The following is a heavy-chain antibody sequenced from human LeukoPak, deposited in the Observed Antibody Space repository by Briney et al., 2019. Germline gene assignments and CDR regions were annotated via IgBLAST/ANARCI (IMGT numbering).Heavy chain of an antibody. CDR1: GGSFSGYY. Sequence: SETLSLTCAVYGGSFSGYYWSWIRQPPGKGLEWIGEINHSGSTNYNPSLKSRVTISVDTSKNQFSLKLSSVTAADTAVYYCASANTAMAPYYYYGMDVWGQGTTVTVSS. CDR2: INHSGST. J-gene: IGHJ6*02. CDR3: ASANTAMAPYYYYGMDV. V-gene: IGHV4-34*01. D-gene: IGHD5-18*01.